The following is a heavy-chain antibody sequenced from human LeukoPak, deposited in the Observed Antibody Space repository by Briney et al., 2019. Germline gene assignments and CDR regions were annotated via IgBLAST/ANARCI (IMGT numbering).Heavy chain of an antibody. D-gene: IGHD4-17*01. CDR2: IWYDGSNK. CDR1: GFIFSSYG. Sequence: PGGSLRLSCAASGFIFSSYGMHWVRQAPGKGLEWVAVIWYDGSNKYYADSVKGRFTISRDNSKNTLYLQMNSLRAEDTAVYYCARGNGDYVPGVFYWGQGTLVTVSS. V-gene: IGHV3-33*01. J-gene: IGHJ4*02. CDR3: ARGNGDYVPGVFY.